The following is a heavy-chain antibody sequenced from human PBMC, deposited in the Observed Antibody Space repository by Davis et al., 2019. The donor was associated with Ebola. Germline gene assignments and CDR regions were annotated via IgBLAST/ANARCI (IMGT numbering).Heavy chain of an antibody. CDR2: IDPSDSYT. CDR3: ARGGDSSSWYF. Sequence: GESLKISCKGSGYSFTSYWISWVRQMPGKGLEWVGRIDPSDSYTNYSPSFQGHFTISADKSISTAYLQWSSLKASDTAVYYCARGGDSSSWYFWGQGTLVTVSS. J-gene: IGHJ4*02. V-gene: IGHV5-10-1*01. D-gene: IGHD6-13*01. CDR1: GYSFTSYW.